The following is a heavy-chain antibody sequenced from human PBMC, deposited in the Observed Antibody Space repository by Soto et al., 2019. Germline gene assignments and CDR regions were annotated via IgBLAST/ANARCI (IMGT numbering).Heavy chain of an antibody. CDR3: ARVVSGGHSDY. V-gene: IGHV1-8*02. CDR2: MNPNSGNT. J-gene: IGHJ4*02. D-gene: IGHD2-15*01. Sequence: ASVKVARKASVYALTIYVGSWGIQATGQGLEWMGWMNPNSGNTGYPHKFQGRVTMTRMTSISTAYMELSSLTSEDTAVYFCARVVSGGHSDYWGQGTLVTVSS. CDR1: VYALTIYV.